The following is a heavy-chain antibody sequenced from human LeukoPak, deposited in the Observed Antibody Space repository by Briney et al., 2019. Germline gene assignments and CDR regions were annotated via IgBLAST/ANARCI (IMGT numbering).Heavy chain of an antibody. CDR3: ARGYSSSWLGYLDY. CDR1: GXTFSSYG. CDR2: VSSDGSIK. V-gene: IGHV3-30*03. Sequence: PGGSLRLSCVASGXTFSSYGIHWVRQAPGKGLEWVAVVSSDGSIKYNADSVKGRFTISRDTSKNAVYLQMNSLGAEDTAFYYCARGYSSSWLGYLDYWGQGTLVTVSS. D-gene: IGHD6-13*01. J-gene: IGHJ4*02.